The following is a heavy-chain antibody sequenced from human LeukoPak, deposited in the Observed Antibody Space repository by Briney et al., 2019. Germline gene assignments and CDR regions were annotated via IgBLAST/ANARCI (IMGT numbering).Heavy chain of an antibody. D-gene: IGHD4-17*01. Sequence: GGSLRLSCAASGFTFSSYWMSWVRQAPGKGLEWVANIKQDGSEKYYVDSVKGRFTISRDNAKNPLYLQMNSLRAEDTAVYYCARVSRYGDYGEVDYWGQGTLVTVSS. CDR1: GFTFSSYW. CDR3: ARVSRYGDYGEVDY. J-gene: IGHJ4*02. V-gene: IGHV3-7*03. CDR2: IKQDGSEK.